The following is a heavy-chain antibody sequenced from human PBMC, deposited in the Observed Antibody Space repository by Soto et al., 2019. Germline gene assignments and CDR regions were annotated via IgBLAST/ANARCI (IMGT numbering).Heavy chain of an antibody. Sequence: PGGSLRLSCAASGFICSSYDMSWVRHAPGKGLEWVSTILVDGRTFYVDSVKGRFTISRDSSQNTVYLQMNSLTAGDTALYYCAKATATGGGAFDICGQGTMVTVSS. D-gene: IGHD2-8*02. CDR3: AKATATGGGAFDI. CDR2: ILVDGRT. J-gene: IGHJ3*02. V-gene: IGHV3-23*01. CDR1: GFICSSYD.